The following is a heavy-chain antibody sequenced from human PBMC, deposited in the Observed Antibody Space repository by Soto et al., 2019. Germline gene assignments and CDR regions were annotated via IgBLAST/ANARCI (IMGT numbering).Heavy chain of an antibody. J-gene: IGHJ6*02. CDR1: GFTFSSYG. Sequence: PGGSLRLSCAASGFTFSSYGMHWVRQAPGKGLERVAVIWYDGSNKYYADSVKGRFTISRDNSKNTLYLQMNSLRAEDTAVYYCARELPAVVPPSHGYGMDVWGQGTTVTVSS. CDR2: IWYDGSNK. V-gene: IGHV3-33*01. D-gene: IGHD2-2*01. CDR3: ARELPAVVPPSHGYGMDV.